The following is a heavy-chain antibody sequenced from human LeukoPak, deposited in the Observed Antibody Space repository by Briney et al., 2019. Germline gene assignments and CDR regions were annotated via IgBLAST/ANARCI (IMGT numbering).Heavy chain of an antibody. CDR1: GGSISSYY. CDR2: IYTSGST. Sequence: SETLSLTCTVSGGSISSYYWNWVRQPAGKGLEWIGRIYTSGSTNYNPSLKSRVTISVDTSKNQFSLKLSSVTAADTAVYYCARASRYDFWSGRRQMRWFDPWGQGTLVTVSS. D-gene: IGHD3-3*01. J-gene: IGHJ5*02. V-gene: IGHV4-4*07. CDR3: ARASRYDFWSGRRQMRWFDP.